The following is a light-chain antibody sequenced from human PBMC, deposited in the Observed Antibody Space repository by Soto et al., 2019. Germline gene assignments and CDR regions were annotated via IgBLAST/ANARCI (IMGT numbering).Light chain of an antibody. CDR2: GAS. Sequence: EIVLTQSPGTLSLSPGERATLSCRASQSVSSSYLAWYRLKPGQTPRLLIYGASSRATGIPDRFSGSGSGTDFTLTISRLEPEDFAVYYCQQYGSSPYTFGQGTKLEIK. CDR3: QQYGSSPYT. CDR1: QSVSSSY. J-gene: IGKJ2*01. V-gene: IGKV3-20*01.